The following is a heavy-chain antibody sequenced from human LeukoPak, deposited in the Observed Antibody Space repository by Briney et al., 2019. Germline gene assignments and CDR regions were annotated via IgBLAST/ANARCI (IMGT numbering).Heavy chain of an antibody. D-gene: IGHD3-22*01. J-gene: IGHJ5*02. V-gene: IGHV1-2*02. CDR2: INPNSGGT. CDR3: ARERLSDRNWFDP. CDR1: GYTFTGYY. Sequence: ASVKVSCKASGYTFTGYYMHWVRQAPGQGLEWMGWINPNSGGTNYAQKFQGRVTMTRDTSISTAYMEPPRLRSDDTAVYYCARERLSDRNWFDPWGQGTLVTVSS.